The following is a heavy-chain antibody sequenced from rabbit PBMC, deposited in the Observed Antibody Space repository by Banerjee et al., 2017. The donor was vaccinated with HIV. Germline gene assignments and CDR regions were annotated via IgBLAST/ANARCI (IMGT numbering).Heavy chain of an antibody. Sequence: QEQLVESGGGLVQPGGSLKLSCKASGFDFSNYGVSWVRQAPGKGLEWIGYIEPIFGNTYYANWVNGRFTISSHNAQNTLYLQLNSLTAADTATYFCARDLPGVIGWNFGWWGQGTLVTVS. J-gene: IGHJ3*01. CDR3: ARDLPGVIGWNFGW. D-gene: IGHD1-1*01. V-gene: IGHV1S47*01. CDR1: GFDFSNYG. CDR2: IEPIFGNT.